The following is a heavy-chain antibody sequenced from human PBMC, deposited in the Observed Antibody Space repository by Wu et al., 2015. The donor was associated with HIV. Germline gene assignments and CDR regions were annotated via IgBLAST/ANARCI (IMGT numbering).Heavy chain of an antibody. Sequence: QVQLVQSGAEVKQPGSSVKVSCKSSGGSFNNFAISWVRQAPGQGLEWMGIINPSGDSTRYAQKFQGRVTMTRDTSTSTVYMELSSLKSEDTAVYYCGRDEGGNYPGAFDYWGQGTLVTVSS. D-gene: IGHD1-26*01. CDR3: GRDEGGNYPGAFDY. V-gene: IGHV1-46*02. CDR1: GGSFNNFA. J-gene: IGHJ4*02. CDR2: INPSGDST.